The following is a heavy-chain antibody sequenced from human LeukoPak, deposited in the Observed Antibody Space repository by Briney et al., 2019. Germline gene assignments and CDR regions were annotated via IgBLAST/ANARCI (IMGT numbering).Heavy chain of an antibody. CDR2: INHSGST. Sequence: NSSETLSLTCAVYGGSFSGYYWSWIRQPPGKGLEWIGEINHSGSTNYNPSLKSRVTISVDTSKNQFSLKLSSVTAADTAVYYCARERGYCSSTSCYRPPAFDIWGQGTMVTVSS. V-gene: IGHV4-34*01. D-gene: IGHD2-2*02. J-gene: IGHJ3*02. CDR3: ARERGYCSSTSCYRPPAFDI. CDR1: GGSFSGYY.